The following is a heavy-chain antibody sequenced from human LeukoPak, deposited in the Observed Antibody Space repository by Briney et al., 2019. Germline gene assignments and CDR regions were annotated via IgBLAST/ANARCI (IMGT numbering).Heavy chain of an antibody. J-gene: IGHJ3*02. CDR3: ARDLGDDILTGQGI. D-gene: IGHD3-9*01. V-gene: IGHV1-24*01. CDR1: GYTLTELS. CDR2: FDPEDGEA. Sequence: ASVKVSCKVSGYTLTELSMHWVRQAPGKGLEWMGGFDPEDGEAIYAQKFQGRVTMTEDTSTDTAYMELSRLRSDDTAVYYCARDLGDDILTGQGIWGQGTMVTVSS.